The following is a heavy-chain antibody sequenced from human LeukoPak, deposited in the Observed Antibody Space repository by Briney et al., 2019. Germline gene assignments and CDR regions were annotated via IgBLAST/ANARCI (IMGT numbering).Heavy chain of an antibody. V-gene: IGHV3-23*01. J-gene: IGHJ4*02. CDR1: GFTLNSYA. CDR3: AKVGRGSPIDY. Sequence: QPGRSLRLSCAASGFTLNSYAMTWVRQAPGKGLEWVSSISGTGGNTDYADAVKGRFTISRDNSKNTLYLQMNSLRAEDTAVYYCAKVGRGSPIDYWGQGTLVTVSS. D-gene: IGHD1-26*01. CDR2: ISGTGGNT.